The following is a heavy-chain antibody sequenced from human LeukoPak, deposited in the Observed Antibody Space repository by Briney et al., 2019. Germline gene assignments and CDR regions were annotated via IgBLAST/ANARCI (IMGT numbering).Heavy chain of an antibody. CDR1: VYTFTRYF. CDR2: IYPGGGRT. CDR3: ARDDDFDY. D-gene: IGHD3-16*01. Sequence: ASLKVSCKASVYTFTRYFIHWVRQAPVQGLEWMGIIYPGGGRTRYAQKFQGRVTMSRDMSTSTVYMELRSLRSEDTAVYYCARDDDFDYWGKGTLVTVSS. J-gene: IGHJ4*02. V-gene: IGHV1-46*01.